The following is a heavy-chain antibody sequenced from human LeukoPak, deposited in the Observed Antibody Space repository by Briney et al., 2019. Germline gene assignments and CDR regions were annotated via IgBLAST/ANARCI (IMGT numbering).Heavy chain of an antibody. CDR2: IWKDGSKK. Sequence: GGSLRLSCAASGFSFSTLGWHWARRARGRGLEWVAVIWKDGSKKFYAESVKGRFTISRDNSQNTLYLQMNRLRAEDTAVYYCGRDSLGGDYWGQGTLVTVSS. D-gene: IGHD3-16*01. J-gene: IGHJ4*02. V-gene: IGHV3-33*08. CDR1: GFSFSTLG. CDR3: GRDSLGGDY.